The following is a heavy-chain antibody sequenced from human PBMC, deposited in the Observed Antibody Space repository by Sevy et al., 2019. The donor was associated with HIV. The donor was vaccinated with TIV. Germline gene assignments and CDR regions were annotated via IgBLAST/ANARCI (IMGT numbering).Heavy chain of an antibody. D-gene: IGHD5-12*01. CDR1: GFTGSSNY. CDR2: IYSGGST. Sequence: GGSLRLSCAASGFTGSSNYMNWVRQAPGKGLEWVSVIYSGGSTYYADSVKGRFTISRDDSKNTLHLQMNSLRAEDTAVYYCARMHDYYYYMDVWGKGTTVTVSS. CDR3: ARMHDYYYYMDV. J-gene: IGHJ6*03. V-gene: IGHV3-53*01.